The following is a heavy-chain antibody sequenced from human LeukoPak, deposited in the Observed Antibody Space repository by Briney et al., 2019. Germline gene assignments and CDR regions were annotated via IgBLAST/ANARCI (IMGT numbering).Heavy chain of an antibody. CDR3: AREYSSGWYAYNWFDP. Sequence: PGGSLRLSCAASGFTFSSYWMSWVRQAPGKGLEWVANIKQDGSEKYYVDSVKGRFTISRDNAKNSLYLQMNSLRAEDTAVYYCAREYSSGWYAYNWFDPWGQGTLVTVSS. CDR1: GFTFSSYW. D-gene: IGHD6-19*01. CDR2: IKQDGSEK. J-gene: IGHJ5*02. V-gene: IGHV3-7*01.